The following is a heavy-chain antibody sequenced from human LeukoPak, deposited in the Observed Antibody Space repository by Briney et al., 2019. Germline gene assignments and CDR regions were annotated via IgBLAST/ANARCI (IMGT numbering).Heavy chain of an antibody. V-gene: IGHV3-23*01. CDR2: ISGSGGST. J-gene: IGHJ4*02. CDR3: ARDSNCSSTSCYAHYFDY. D-gene: IGHD2-2*01. CDR1: GFTFSSYA. Sequence: GGSLRLSCAASGFTFSSYAMSWVRQAPGKGLEWVSAISGSGGSTYYADSVKGRFTISRDNSKNTLYLQMNSLRAEDTAVYYCARDSNCSSTSCYAHYFDYWGQGTLVTVSS.